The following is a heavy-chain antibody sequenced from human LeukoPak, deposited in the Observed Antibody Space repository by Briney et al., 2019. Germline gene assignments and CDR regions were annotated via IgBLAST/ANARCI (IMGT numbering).Heavy chain of an antibody. CDR1: GFTFSTYS. CDR2: ISGSGGST. CDR3: AKEVVVSGTFDY. Sequence: GGSLRLSCAASGFTFSTYSMNWVRQTPGKGLEWVSAISGSGGSTYYADSVKGRFTISRDNSKNTLYLQMNSLRAEDTAVYYCAKEVVVSGTFDYWGQGTLVTVSS. V-gene: IGHV3-23*01. D-gene: IGHD3-22*01. J-gene: IGHJ4*02.